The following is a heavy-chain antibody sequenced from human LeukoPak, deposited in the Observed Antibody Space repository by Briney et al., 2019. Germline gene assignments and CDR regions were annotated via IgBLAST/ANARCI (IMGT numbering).Heavy chain of an antibody. CDR1: GFTFSSYS. Sequence: GGSLRLSCAASGFTFSSYSMNWVRQAPGKGLEWVSSISSSSSYIYYADSVKGRFTISRDNAKNSLYLQMNSLRAEDTAVYYCAKPRYSGYDAPTDYWGQGTLVTVSS. D-gene: IGHD5-12*01. J-gene: IGHJ4*02. V-gene: IGHV3-21*01. CDR3: AKPRYSGYDAPTDY. CDR2: ISSSSSYI.